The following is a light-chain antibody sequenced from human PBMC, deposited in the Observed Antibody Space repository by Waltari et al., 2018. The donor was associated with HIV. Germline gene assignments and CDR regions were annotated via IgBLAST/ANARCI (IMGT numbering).Light chain of an antibody. CDR3: QSADSSTTYWV. V-gene: IGLV3-25*03. CDR2: KDK. Sequence: SYELTQPHSVSVSPGQTARITCSGDVLTMQYIYCYQQKPGQAPVLGIYKDKERPSGIPERFSGSSTGTTVTLTISGVQAEDEADYYCQSADSSTTYWVFGGGTKLTVL. J-gene: IGLJ3*02. CDR1: VLTMQY.